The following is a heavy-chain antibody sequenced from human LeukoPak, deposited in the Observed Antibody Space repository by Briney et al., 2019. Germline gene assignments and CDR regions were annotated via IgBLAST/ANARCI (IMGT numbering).Heavy chain of an antibody. CDR2: ISWDGSSR. CDR3: ARDNEAWYFDL. Sequence: GGSLRLACAASGFTFDDYTMHWVRQAPGKGLEWVSLISWDGSSRYYADSVKGRFTISRDNSKNSMYLQMNSLRIEDTALYYCARDNEAWYFDLWGRGTPVTVSS. V-gene: IGHV3-43*01. CDR1: GFTFDDYT. J-gene: IGHJ2*01.